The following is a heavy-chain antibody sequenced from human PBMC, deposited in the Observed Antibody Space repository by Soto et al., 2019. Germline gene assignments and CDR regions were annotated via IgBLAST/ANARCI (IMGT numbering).Heavy chain of an antibody. J-gene: IGHJ6*02. V-gene: IGHV4-34*01. CDR1: GGSFSGYY. CDR2: INHSGST. D-gene: IGHD5-18*01. CDR3: ARGEVDTAIWSFGDSSSYPYYYGMDV. Sequence: SETLSLTCAVYGGSFSGYYWSWIRQPPGKGLEWIGEINHSGSTNYNPSLKSRVTISVDTSKNQFSLKLSSVTAADTAVYYCARGEVDTAIWSFGDSSSYPYYYGMDVWGQGTTVTVSS.